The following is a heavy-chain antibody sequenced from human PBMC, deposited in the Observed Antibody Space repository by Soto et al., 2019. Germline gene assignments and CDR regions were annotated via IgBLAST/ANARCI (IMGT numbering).Heavy chain of an antibody. CDR1: GFTFTSSA. D-gene: IGHD6-19*01. V-gene: IGHV1-58*01. J-gene: IGHJ6*02. CDR2: IVVGSGNT. Sequence: SVKVSCKASGFTFTSSAVQWVRQARGQRLEWIGWIVVGSGNTNYAQKFQERATITRDMSTSTAYMELSSLRSEDTAVYYCAADYSSGWYHPYYYYYGMDVWGQGTTVTVSS. CDR3: AADYSSGWYHPYYYYYGMDV.